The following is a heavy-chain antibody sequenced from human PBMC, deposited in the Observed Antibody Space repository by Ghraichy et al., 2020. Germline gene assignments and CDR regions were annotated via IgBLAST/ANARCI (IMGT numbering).Heavy chain of an antibody. V-gene: IGHV4-39*01. J-gene: IGHJ2*01. CDR3: ARHAERYFDWLFDNWYFDL. Sequence: SQTLSLTCTVSGGSISSSSYYWGWIRQPPGKGLEWIGSIYYSGSTYYNPSLKSRVTISVDTSKNQFSLKLSSVTAADTAVYYCARHAERYFDWLFDNWYFDLWGRGTLVTVSS. CDR1: GGSISSSSYY. CDR2: IYYSGST. D-gene: IGHD3-9*01.